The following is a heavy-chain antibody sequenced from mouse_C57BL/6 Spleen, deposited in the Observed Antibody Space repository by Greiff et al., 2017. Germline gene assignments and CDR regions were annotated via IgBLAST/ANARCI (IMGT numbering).Heavy chain of an antibody. J-gene: IGHJ3*01. CDR3: AGYSNLFAY. Sequence: QVQLQQPGAELVKPGASVKLSCKASGYTFPCYWMHWVKQRPGQGLEWVGMIHPNSGSTNYNEKFKSKATLTVDKSSSTAYMQLSSLTSEDSSVYSCAGYSNLFAYWGQGTLVTVSS. CDR2: IHPNSGST. D-gene: IGHD2-5*01. CDR1: GYTFPCYW. V-gene: IGHV1-64*01.